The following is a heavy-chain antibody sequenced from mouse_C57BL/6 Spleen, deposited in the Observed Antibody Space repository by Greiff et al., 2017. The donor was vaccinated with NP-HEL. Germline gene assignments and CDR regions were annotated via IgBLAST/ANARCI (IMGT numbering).Heavy chain of an antibody. D-gene: IGHD1-1*01. CDR1: GYTFTSYW. CDR3: ASPYYYGSRGYFDV. CDR2: IYPGSGST. J-gene: IGHJ1*03. V-gene: IGHV1-55*01. Sequence: VKLVESGAELVKPGASVKMSCKASGYTFTSYWITWVKQRPGQGLEWIGDIYPGSGSTNYNEKFKSKATLTVDTSSSTAYMQLSSLTSEDSAVYYCASPYYYGSRGYFDVWGTGTTVTVSS.